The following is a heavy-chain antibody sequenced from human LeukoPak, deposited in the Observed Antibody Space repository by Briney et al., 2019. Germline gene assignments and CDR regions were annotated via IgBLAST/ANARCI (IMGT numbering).Heavy chain of an antibody. D-gene: IGHD3-22*01. Sequence: GGSLRLSCAASGFIFSSYAMSWVRQAPGKGLEWVSYISSSGSTIYYADSVKGRFTISRDNAKNSLYLQMNSLRAEDTAVYYCAREWRYYYDAGAPVWGQGTMVTVSS. J-gene: IGHJ3*01. V-gene: IGHV3-48*04. CDR1: GFIFSSYA. CDR3: AREWRYYYDAGAPV. CDR2: ISSSGSTI.